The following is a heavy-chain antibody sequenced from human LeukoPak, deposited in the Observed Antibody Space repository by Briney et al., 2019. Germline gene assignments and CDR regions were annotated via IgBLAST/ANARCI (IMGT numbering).Heavy chain of an antibody. D-gene: IGHD1-26*01. J-gene: IGHJ4*02. Sequence: ASVKVSCKTSGYSFISYYMYWVRQAPGQGLEWMGKINPSDDSTTYAQKFQGRITMTGDTSTSTAYMEMSSLRSEDTAVYYCATTLGGGGIDYWGQGTLVTVSS. CDR2: INPSDDST. CDR1: GYSFISYY. V-gene: IGHV1-46*01. CDR3: ATTLGGGGIDY.